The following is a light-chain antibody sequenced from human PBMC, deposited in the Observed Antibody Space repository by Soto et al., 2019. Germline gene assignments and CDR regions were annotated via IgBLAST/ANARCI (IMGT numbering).Light chain of an antibody. CDR1: QDIGNS. V-gene: IGKV1-33*01. CDR3: QLYNSYTWT. Sequence: DIQMTQSPPSLSASVGDRVTITCHASQDIGNSLNWYQHKPGKAPKLVIYDAYNLETGVPSTFSGSGYGTEFTLTISSLQPDDFAPYYCQLYNSYTWTFGQGTKV. J-gene: IGKJ1*01. CDR2: DAY.